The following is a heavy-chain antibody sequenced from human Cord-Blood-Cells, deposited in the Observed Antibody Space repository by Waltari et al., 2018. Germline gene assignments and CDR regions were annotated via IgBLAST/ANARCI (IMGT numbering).Heavy chain of an antibody. CDR2: IIPILGIA. J-gene: IGHJ3*02. D-gene: IGHD6-6*01. CDR1: GGTFSSYA. V-gene: IGHV1-69*09. CDR3: AAVSSSDAFDI. Sequence: QVQLVQSGAEVKKPGSSVKVSCKASGGTFSSYAISWVRQAPGQGLEWMGRIIPILGIANYAQKFQGRVTITADKSTSTAYMELSILRSEDTAVYYCAAVSSSDAFDIWGQGTMVTVSS.